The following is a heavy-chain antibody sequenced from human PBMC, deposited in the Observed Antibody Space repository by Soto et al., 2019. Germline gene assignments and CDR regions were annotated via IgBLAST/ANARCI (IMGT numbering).Heavy chain of an antibody. J-gene: IGHJ6*02. CDR3: ARTLGAARSYYCYGKDV. D-gene: IGHD6-6*01. V-gene: IGHV1-69*13. CDR1: GGTFSSYA. Sequence: SVKVSCKASGGTFSSYAISWVRQAPGQGLEWMGGIIPIFGTANYAQKFQGRVTITADESTSTAYMELSSLRSEDTAVYYCARTLGAARSYYCYGKDVCFQGTTVTVSS. CDR2: IIPIFGTA.